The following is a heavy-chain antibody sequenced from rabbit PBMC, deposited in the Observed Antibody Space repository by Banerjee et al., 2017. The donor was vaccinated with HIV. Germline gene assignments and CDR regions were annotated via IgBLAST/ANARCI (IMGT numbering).Heavy chain of an antibody. CDR3: ARVNAGSSGYPYYFNL. CDR2: ICAGSSGST. D-gene: IGHD1-1*01. Sequence: QSLEESGGDLVKPGASLTLTCTASGFSFSSRYYMCWVRQVPGTGLEWIACICAGSSGSTYYASWAKGRFTISKTSSTTVTLQMTSLTAADTATYFCARVNAGSSGYPYYFNLWGQGSLVTVS. CDR1: GFSFSSRYY. V-gene: IGHV1S40*01. J-gene: IGHJ4*01.